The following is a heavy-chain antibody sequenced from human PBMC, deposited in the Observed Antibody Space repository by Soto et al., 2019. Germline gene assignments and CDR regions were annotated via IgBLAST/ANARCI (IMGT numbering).Heavy chain of an antibody. CDR3: AKGPTSGYSSYFFDY. J-gene: IGHJ4*02. CDR1: GFTFDSYA. D-gene: IGHD3-22*01. V-gene: IGHV3-23*01. Sequence: GSLRLSCAASGFTFDSYAMSWVRQAPGKGLEWVSGISNSGGSTYYADSVKGRFTISRDSSKSTLYLQMNNLRAEDTAVYYCAKGPTSGYSSYFFDYWGQGTLVTVSS. CDR2: ISNSGGST.